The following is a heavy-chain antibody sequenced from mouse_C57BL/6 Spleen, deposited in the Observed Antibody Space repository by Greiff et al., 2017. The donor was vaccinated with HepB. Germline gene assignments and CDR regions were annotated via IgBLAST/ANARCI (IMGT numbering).Heavy chain of an antibody. Sequence: EVKLQESGPGLVKPSQSLSLTCSVTGYSITSGYYWNWIRQFPGNKLEWMGYISYDGSNNYNPSLKNRISITRDTSKNQFFLKLNSVTTEDTAKYYCAREDYYGSYWYFDVWGTGTTVTVSS. CDR2: ISYDGSN. V-gene: IGHV3-6*01. CDR1: GYSITSGYY. J-gene: IGHJ1*03. CDR3: AREDYYGSYWYFDV. D-gene: IGHD1-1*01.